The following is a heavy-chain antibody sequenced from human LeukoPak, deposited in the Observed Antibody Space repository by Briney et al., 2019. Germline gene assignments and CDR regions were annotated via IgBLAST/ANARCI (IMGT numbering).Heavy chain of an antibody. CDR2: INPSGGST. J-gene: IGHJ4*02. CDR3: ARERFTGSSWQLYYFDY. CDR1: GYTFTSYY. Sequence: ASVKVSCKASGYTFTSYYMHWVRQAPGQGLEWMGIINPSGGSTSYAQKFQGRVTMTRDTSTSTVYMELSSLRSEDTALYYCARERFTGSSWQLYYFDYWRQGTLVTVSS. V-gene: IGHV1-46*01. D-gene: IGHD6-13*01.